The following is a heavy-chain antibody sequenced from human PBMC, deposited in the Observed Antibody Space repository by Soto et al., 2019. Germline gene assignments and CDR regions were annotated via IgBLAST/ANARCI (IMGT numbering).Heavy chain of an antibody. CDR2: TYHSGTT. D-gene: IGHD6-13*01. V-gene: IGHV4-4*02. CDR3: AREVNSSPARGPNWFDP. CDR1: GDSINNSHW. Sequence: QVQLQESGPGLVQPSGTLSLTCAVSGDSINNSHWWSWVRQTPGKGLEWIGETYHSGTTNYHPSLKTRVTISIDKSKNHVSLKMTAVTAADTAVYYCAREVNSSPARGPNWFDPWGQGTLVTVSS. J-gene: IGHJ5*02.